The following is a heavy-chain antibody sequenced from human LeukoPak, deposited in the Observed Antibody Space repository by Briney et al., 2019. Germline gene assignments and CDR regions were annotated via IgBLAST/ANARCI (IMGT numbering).Heavy chain of an antibody. CDR1: GYTFTGYY. CDR2: INPNSGGT. CDR3: ARVCYGSGSCDYYGMDV. Sequence: GASVKVSCKASGYTFTGYYMHWLRQAPGQGLEWMGWINPNSGGTNYAQKFQGRVTMTRDTSISTAYMELSRLRSDDTAVYYCARVCYGSGSCDYYGMDVWGQGTTVTVSS. D-gene: IGHD3-10*01. J-gene: IGHJ6*02. V-gene: IGHV1-2*02.